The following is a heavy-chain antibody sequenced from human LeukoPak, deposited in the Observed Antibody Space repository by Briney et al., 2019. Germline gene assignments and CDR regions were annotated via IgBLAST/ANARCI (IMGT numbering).Heavy chain of an antibody. J-gene: IGHJ4*02. CDR2: ISAYNGNT. CDR3: ARVGGRVGATFDY. Sequence: GWISAYNGNTNYAQKLQGRVTMTTDTSTSTAYMELRGLRSDDTAVYYCARVGGRVGATFDYWGQGTLVTVSS. V-gene: IGHV1-18*01. D-gene: IGHD1-26*01.